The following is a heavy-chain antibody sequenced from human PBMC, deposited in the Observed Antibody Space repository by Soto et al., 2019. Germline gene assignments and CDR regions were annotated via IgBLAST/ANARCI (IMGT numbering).Heavy chain of an antibody. CDR1: GYSISSGYY. J-gene: IGHJ3*02. Sequence: SETLSLTCAVSGYSISSGYYWGWIRQPPGKGLEWIGSIYHSGSTYYNPSLKSRVTISVDTSKNQFSLKLSSATAADTAAYYCARPDESGYYRHDFDIWGQGTMVTVSS. CDR2: IYHSGST. D-gene: IGHD3-3*01. V-gene: IGHV4-38-2*01. CDR3: ARPDESGYYRHDFDI.